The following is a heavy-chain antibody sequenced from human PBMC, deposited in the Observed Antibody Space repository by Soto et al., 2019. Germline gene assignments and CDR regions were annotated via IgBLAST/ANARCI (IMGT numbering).Heavy chain of an antibody. Sequence: TSETLSLTCTVSGRSISSSSYYWGWIRQPPGKGLEWIGSIYYSGSTYYNPSLKSRVTISVDTSKNQFSLKLSSVTAADTAVYYCARGQGYSSSWYSQFWFDPWGQGTLVTVSS. V-gene: IGHV4-39*01. CDR3: ARGQGYSSSWYSQFWFDP. D-gene: IGHD6-13*01. CDR2: IYYSGST. CDR1: GRSISSSSYY. J-gene: IGHJ5*02.